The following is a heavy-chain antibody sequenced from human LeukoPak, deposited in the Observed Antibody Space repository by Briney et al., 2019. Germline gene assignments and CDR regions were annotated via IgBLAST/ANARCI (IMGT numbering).Heavy chain of an antibody. Sequence: GGSLRLSCGVWGFTFRNYWMTWVRQVPGRGLEWVVNINEGGNEKNYVDSVKGRFTVSRDNAQNSLYVQMNSLRVEDTAVYYCARHPNSNWDYWGQGTLVTVSS. V-gene: IGHV3-7*03. CDR2: INEGGNEK. D-gene: IGHD1-1*01. CDR3: ARHPNSNWDY. J-gene: IGHJ4*02. CDR1: GFTFRNYW.